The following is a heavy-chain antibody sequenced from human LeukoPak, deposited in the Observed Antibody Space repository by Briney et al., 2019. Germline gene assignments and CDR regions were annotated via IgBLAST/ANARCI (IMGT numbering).Heavy chain of an antibody. D-gene: IGHD5-18*01. J-gene: IGHJ5*02. V-gene: IGHV4-39*01. CDR3: ARLPTGYPNWFDT. CDR2: IHYTGST. CDR1: GGSISSIGSNN. Sequence: SETLSLTCAVSGGSISSIGSNNWAWIRQPPGKGLELIAAIHYTGSTYYNPSFMSRVTISVDTSKNQFSLKLNSLTATDTAVYYCARLPTGYPNWFDTWDQGILVTVSS.